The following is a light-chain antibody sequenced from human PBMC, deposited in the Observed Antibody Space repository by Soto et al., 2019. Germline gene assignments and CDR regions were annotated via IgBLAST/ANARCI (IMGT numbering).Light chain of an antibody. CDR3: QSYDSSLSARV. CDR1: TSNIGSGYD. V-gene: IGLV1-40*01. Sequence: QSVLTQPPSVSGAPGQRVTISCTGSTSNIGSGYDVHWYQQLPGTAPKLLIFGNKYRPSGVPDRISGSTSGTSASLAITGLQPEDEADYYCQSYDSSLSARVFGGGTKLIVL. CDR2: GNK. J-gene: IGLJ2*01.